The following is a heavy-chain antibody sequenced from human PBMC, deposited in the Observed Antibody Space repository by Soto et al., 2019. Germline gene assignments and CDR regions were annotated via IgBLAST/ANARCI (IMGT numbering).Heavy chain of an antibody. Sequence: SETLSLTCAVSGYSISSGYYWGWIRQPPGKGVEWIGSIYHSGSTYYNPSLKSRVTISVDTSKNQFSLKLSSVTAADTAVYYCASLGGIVVVPAAPTYAFDIWGQGTMVTVSS. CDR1: GYSISSGYY. J-gene: IGHJ3*02. CDR3: ASLGGIVVVPAAPTYAFDI. D-gene: IGHD2-2*01. V-gene: IGHV4-38-2*01. CDR2: IYHSGST.